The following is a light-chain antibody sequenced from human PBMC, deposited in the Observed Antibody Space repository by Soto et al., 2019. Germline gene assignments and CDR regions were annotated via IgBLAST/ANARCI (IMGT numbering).Light chain of an antibody. J-gene: IGKJ5*01. Sequence: ELVWTPSPATLTLSPGEIATLSFRASQRISSYLAWYQQKPGQTPRLLIYDASNRATDIPARFRGGGSGTDFTLIISRLEPEDFAVYHCQQYSTSATFGQGTRLEIK. V-gene: IGKV3-11*01. CDR3: QQYSTSAT. CDR1: QRISSY. CDR2: DAS.